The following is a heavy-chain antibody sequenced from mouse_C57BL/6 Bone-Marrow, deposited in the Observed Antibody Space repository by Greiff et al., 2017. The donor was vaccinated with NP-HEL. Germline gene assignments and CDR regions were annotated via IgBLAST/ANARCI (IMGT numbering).Heavy chain of an antibody. V-gene: IGHV1-81*01. Sequence: VQLQESGAELARPGASVKLSCKASGYTFTSYGISWVKQRTGQGLEWIGEIYPRSGNTYYNEKFKGKATLTADKSSSTAYMELRSLTSEDSAVYFCARHYYGSSYDYWGQGTTLTVSS. J-gene: IGHJ2*01. CDR2: IYPRSGNT. D-gene: IGHD1-1*01. CDR1: GYTFTSYG. CDR3: ARHYYGSSYDY.